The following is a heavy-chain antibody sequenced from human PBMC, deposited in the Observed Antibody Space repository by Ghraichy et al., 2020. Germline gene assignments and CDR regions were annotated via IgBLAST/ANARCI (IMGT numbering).Heavy chain of an antibody. CDR3: TRDPPGNPFDY. V-gene: IGHV1-2*06. J-gene: IGHJ4*02. CDR1: GYTFTDCY. CDR2: LDSYNGGT. Sequence: ASVKVSCKASGYTFTDCYIHWVRQAPGQGLEWMGRLDSYNGGTIYAQKFQGRVAMTRDRSITTAYMELTWLTSDDTAVYYCTRDPPGNPFDYWGQGTLVTVSS. D-gene: IGHD4-23*01.